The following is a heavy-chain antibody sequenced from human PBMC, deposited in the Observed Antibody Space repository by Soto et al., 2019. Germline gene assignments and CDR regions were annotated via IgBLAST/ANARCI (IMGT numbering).Heavy chain of an antibody. D-gene: IGHD2-8*01. V-gene: IGHV4-39*01. CDR1: GGSVINSNYY. CDR2: VYYRGRS. Sequence: LSLTCTVSGGSVINSNYYWGWIRQSPGKGLEWIGSVYYRGRSYSKSSVKSRVTISVDTSKNQFSLNLNSVTASDTAVYYCVSQRTSVLTQAYFDYWGPGALVTVSS. CDR3: VSQRTSVLTQAYFDY. J-gene: IGHJ4*02.